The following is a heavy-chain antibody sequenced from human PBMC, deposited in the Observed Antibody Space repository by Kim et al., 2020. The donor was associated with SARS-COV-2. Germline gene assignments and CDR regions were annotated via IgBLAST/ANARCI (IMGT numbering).Heavy chain of an antibody. Sequence: RVTISVDTSKNQFSLKLSSVTAADTAVYYCARDGGYLWFGERDYYYGMDVWGQGTTVTVSS. CDR3: ARDGGYLWFGERDYYYGMDV. D-gene: IGHD3-10*01. V-gene: IGHV4-59*01. J-gene: IGHJ6*02.